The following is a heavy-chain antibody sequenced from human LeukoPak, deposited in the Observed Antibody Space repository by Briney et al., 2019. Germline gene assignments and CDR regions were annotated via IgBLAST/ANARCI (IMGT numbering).Heavy chain of an antibody. CDR1: GFTFSSYA. CDR2: ISYDGSNK. V-gene: IGHV3-30-3*01. CDR3: ASGRGIAELFDY. J-gene: IGHJ4*02. Sequence: GGSLRLSCAASGFTFSSYAMSWVRQAPGKGLEWVAVISYDGSNKYYADSVKGRFTISRDNSKNTLYLQMNSLRAEDTAVYYCASGRGIAELFDYWGQGTLATVSS. D-gene: IGHD6-13*01.